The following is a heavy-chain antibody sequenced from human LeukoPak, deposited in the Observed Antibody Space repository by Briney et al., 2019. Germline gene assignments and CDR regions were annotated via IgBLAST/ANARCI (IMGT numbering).Heavy chain of an antibody. CDR2: INTNGRTI. CDR1: GFIFSEYS. Sequence: GGSLRLSCAASGFIFSEYSLIWVRQAPGAGLEWVSYINTNGRTIYYADSVKGRFTMSRDNDKNSMYLQMNSLRAEDTAVNYCARDCSGRNWARDFDYWGQGTLVTVSS. J-gene: IGHJ4*02. D-gene: IGHD2-15*01. CDR3: ARDCSGRNWARDFDY. V-gene: IGHV3-48*01.